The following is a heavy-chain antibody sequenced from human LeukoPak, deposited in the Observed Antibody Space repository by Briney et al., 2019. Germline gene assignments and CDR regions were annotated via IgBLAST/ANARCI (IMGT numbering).Heavy chain of an antibody. CDR1: GYTFTGYY. CDR3: AREGFMAAAPSRQNNWFDP. V-gene: IGHV1-2*02. CDR2: INPNSGGT. J-gene: IGHJ5*02. Sequence: EASVKVSCKASGYTFTGYYMHWVRQAPGQGLEWMGWINPNSGGTNYAQKFQGRVTMTRDTSISTAYMELSRLRSDDTAVYYCAREGFMAAAPSRQNNWFDPWGQGTLVTVSS. D-gene: IGHD6-13*01.